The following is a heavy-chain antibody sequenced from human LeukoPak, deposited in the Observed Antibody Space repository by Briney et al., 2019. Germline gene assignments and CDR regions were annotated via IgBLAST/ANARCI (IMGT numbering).Heavy chain of an antibody. V-gene: IGHV1-2*02. D-gene: IGHD3-10*01. CDR1: GYTFTGFFY. J-gene: IGHJ4*02. CDR2: INPDTGST. CDR3: ARVGVPSSRAHFDY. Sequence: ASVRVSCKASGYTFTGFFYMHWVRQAPGQGLEWMGWINPDTGSTNYAQKLQGRVTMTRDTSISTAYMELKRLTSDDTAVYYCARVGVPSSRAHFDYWGQGTLVTVSS.